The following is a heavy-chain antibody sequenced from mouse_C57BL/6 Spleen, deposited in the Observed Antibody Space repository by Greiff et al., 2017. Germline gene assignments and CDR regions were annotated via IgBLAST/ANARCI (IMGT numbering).Heavy chain of an antibody. CDR3: ARSFDY. V-gene: IGHV1-50*01. Sequence: QVQLQQPGAELVKPGASVKLSCKASGYTFTSYWIQWVKQRPGQGLEWIGEIDPSDSYTNYNQKFKGKATLTVDTSSSTAYMQLSSLTSEDSAVYYCARSFDYWGQGTTLTVSS. J-gene: IGHJ2*01. CDR2: IDPSDSYT. CDR1: GYTFTSYW.